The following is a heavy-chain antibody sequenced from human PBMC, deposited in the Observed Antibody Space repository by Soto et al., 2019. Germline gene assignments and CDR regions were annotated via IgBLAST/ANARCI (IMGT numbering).Heavy chain of an antibody. CDR2: IRSKAYGGTT. CDR3: TRITIFGVVIVDYYYGMDV. Sequence: EVQLVESGGGLVKPGRSLRLSCTASGFTFGDYAMSWFRQVPGKGLEWVGFIRSKAYGGTTEYAASVKGRFTISRDDSKSIAYLQMNSLKTEDTAVYYCTRITIFGVVIVDYYYGMDVWGQGTTVTVSS. J-gene: IGHJ6*02. V-gene: IGHV3-49*05. D-gene: IGHD3-3*01. CDR1: GFTFGDYA.